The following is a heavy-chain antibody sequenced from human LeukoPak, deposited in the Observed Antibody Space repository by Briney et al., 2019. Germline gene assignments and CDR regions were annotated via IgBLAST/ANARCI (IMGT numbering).Heavy chain of an antibody. J-gene: IGHJ6*03. V-gene: IGHV1-18*01. CDR1: GYTFTSYG. D-gene: IGHD3-16*01. CDR2: ISAYNGNT. Sequence: ASVKVSCKASGYTFTSYGISWVRQAPGQGLEWMGWISAYNGNTNYAQKLQGRVTMTTDTSTSTAYMELRSLRSDDTAVYYCARGRGGGAARYYYYYYMDVWGKGTTVTVSS. CDR3: ARGRGGGAARYYYYYYMDV.